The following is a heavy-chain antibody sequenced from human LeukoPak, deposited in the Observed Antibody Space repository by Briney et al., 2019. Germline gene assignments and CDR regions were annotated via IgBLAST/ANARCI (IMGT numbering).Heavy chain of an antibody. CDR2: MNPNSGNT. Sequence: GASVKVSCKASGYTFTSYDINWVRQATGQGLEWMGWMNPNSGNTGYAQKFQGRVTITRNTSISTAYMELSSLRSEDTAVYYCARGYCSSTSCYRRIFQHWGQGTLVTVSS. D-gene: IGHD2-2*02. V-gene: IGHV1-8*03. CDR1: GYTFTSYD. J-gene: IGHJ1*01. CDR3: ARGYCSSTSCYRRIFQH.